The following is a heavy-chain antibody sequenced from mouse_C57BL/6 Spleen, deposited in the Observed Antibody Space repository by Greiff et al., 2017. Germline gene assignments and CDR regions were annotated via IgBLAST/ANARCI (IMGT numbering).Heavy chain of an antibody. Sequence: EVQGVESGGGLVQPGGSMKLSCAASGFTFSDAWMDWVRQSPEKGLEWVAEIRNKANNHATYYAESVKGRFTISRDDSKSSVYLQMNSLRAEDTGIYYCTTIYYGYDGWYFDVWGTGTTVTVSS. V-gene: IGHV6-6*01. CDR3: TTIYYGYDGWYFDV. CDR2: IRNKANNHAT. CDR1: GFTFSDAW. J-gene: IGHJ1*03. D-gene: IGHD2-2*01.